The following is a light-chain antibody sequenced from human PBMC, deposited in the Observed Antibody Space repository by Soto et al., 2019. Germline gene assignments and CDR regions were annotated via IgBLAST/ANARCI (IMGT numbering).Light chain of an antibody. Sequence: QSALTQPASVSGSPGQSITISCTGTSSDVGGYDYVSWYQQHPGKAPKLMIYDVTNRPSGVSNRFSGSKSGNTASLTISGLKAEDEADYYCISYASINTYVFGTGTKRTVL. CDR1: SSDVGGYDY. J-gene: IGLJ1*01. CDR2: DVT. V-gene: IGLV2-14*01. CDR3: ISYASINTYV.